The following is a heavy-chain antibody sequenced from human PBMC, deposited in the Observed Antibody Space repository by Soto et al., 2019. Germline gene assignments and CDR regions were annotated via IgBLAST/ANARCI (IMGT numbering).Heavy chain of an antibody. V-gene: IGHV1-2*04. CDR3: ARADIVVVRGVYYYYYGMDV. CDR1: GYTFTGYY. CDR2: INPNSGGT. J-gene: IGHJ6*02. D-gene: IGHD2-15*01. Sequence: ASVKVSCKASGYTFTGYYMHWVRQAPGQGLEGMGWINPNSGGTNYAQKFQGWVTMTRDTSISTAYLELSRLSSDDTAVYYCARADIVVVRGVYYYYYGMDVWGQGTTVTVSS.